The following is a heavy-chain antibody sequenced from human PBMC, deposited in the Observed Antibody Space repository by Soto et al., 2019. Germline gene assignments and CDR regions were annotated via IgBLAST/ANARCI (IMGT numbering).Heavy chain of an antibody. CDR1: GGTFSTNP. V-gene: IGHV1-69*06. CDR2: TGSGTGPG. Sequence: QVQLVQSGAEVKKPGSSVKVSCKASGGTFSTNPIGWVRQAPGQGLEWMGGTGSGTGPGNHAQKFQGRLTITVDKSTSTVYMELSSLSSEDTAVYYCARRDSGGFYRYFDSWGQGTLVTVSS. D-gene: IGHD2-15*01. CDR3: ARRDSGGFYRYFDS. J-gene: IGHJ4*02.